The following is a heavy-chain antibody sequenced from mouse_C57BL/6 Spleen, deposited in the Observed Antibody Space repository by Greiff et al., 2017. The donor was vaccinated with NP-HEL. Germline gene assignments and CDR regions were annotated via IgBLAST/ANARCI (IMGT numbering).Heavy chain of an antibody. CDR2: FYPGSGSI. Sequence: QVQLKQSGAELVKPGASVKLSCTASGYTFTEYTIHWVKQRSGQGLAGIGWFYPGSGSIKYNEKFKDKATLTADKSSSTVYMELSRLTSEDSAVYFCARHETGTGGYYFDYWGQGTTLTVSS. D-gene: IGHD4-1*01. V-gene: IGHV1-62-2*01. CDR1: GYTFTEYT. J-gene: IGHJ2*01. CDR3: ARHETGTGGYYFDY.